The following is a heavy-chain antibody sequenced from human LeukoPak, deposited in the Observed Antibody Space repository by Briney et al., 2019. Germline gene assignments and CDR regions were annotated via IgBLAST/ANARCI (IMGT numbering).Heavy chain of an antibody. Sequence: SETLSLTCTVSGGSISRYYWHWLRQPPGKGLEWIGYVYYSGSTNYNPSLKSRVTISVDTSKNQFSLKLSSVTAADTAFYYCAREETGGDFSFDCWGQGTLVTVSS. D-gene: IGHD2-21*02. J-gene: IGHJ4*02. CDR1: GGSISRYY. CDR3: AREETGGDFSFDC. CDR2: VYYSGST. V-gene: IGHV4-59*01.